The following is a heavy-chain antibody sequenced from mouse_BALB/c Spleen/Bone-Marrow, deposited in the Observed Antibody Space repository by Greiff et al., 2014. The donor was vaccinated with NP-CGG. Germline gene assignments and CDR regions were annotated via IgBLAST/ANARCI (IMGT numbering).Heavy chain of an antibody. CDR1: GYSFTGYY. Sequence: VQLQQSGPDLAKPGASVKISCKASGYSFTGYYMHWVKQSHGKSLEWIGRVNPNNGGTSYNQEFKGKAILTVDKSSSTAYMELRSLTSEDSAVYYCARRGDGYFDYWGQGTTITVSS. J-gene: IGHJ2*01. D-gene: IGHD2-3*01. CDR2: VNPNNGGT. CDR3: ARRGDGYFDY. V-gene: IGHV1-26*01.